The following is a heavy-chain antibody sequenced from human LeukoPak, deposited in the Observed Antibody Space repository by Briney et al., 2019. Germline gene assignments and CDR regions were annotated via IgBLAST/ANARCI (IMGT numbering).Heavy chain of an antibody. D-gene: IGHD5-18*01. Sequence: GGSLRLSCAASGFTFSDYAMNWVRQAPGKWLEWVSSISPSSSYIYYADSVWGRFTISRDNAESSVFLQMDSLRAEDTAVYYCAHSSGYAYGLDYWGQGTLVTVSS. CDR2: ISPSSSYI. V-gene: IGHV3-21*01. J-gene: IGHJ4*02. CDR1: GFTFSDYA. CDR3: AHSSGYAYGLDY.